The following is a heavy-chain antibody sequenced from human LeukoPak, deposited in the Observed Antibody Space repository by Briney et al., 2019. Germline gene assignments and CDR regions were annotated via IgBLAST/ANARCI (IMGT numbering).Heavy chain of an antibody. D-gene: IGHD3-10*01. CDR3: AKALVRGITMTSFDY. J-gene: IGHJ4*02. Sequence: PGGSLRLSRAASGFTFSSYAMSWVRQAPGKGLEWVSTISGGGGCTYYADSVKGRFTISRDNSKNTLYLQMNSLRAEDTAVYYCAKALVRGITMTSFDYWGQGTLVTVSS. CDR1: GFTFSSYA. V-gene: IGHV3-23*01. CDR2: ISGGGGCT.